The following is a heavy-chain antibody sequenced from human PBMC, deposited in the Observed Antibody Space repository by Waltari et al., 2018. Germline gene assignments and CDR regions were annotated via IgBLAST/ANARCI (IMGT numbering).Heavy chain of an antibody. CDR1: GGSMSDNYLY. V-gene: IGHV4-39*01. D-gene: IGHD2-15*01. CDR2: ISYGGNT. CDR3: ARQEAAVSKWFDP. Sequence: QLQLQESGPGLVKPSETLSLTCSVSGGSMSDNYLYWGWIRQPPGRELEWIGSISYGGNTSYNPSFGSRVTILVDTSRNQFSLKVRSVTAADTAIYFCARQEAAVSKWFDPWGQGILVTVSS. J-gene: IGHJ5*02.